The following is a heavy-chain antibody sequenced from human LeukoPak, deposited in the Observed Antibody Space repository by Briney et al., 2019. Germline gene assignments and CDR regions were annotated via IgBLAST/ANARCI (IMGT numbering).Heavy chain of an antibody. D-gene: IGHD1-14*01. Sequence: PSETLSLTCTVSGTSIRGHYWSWIRQPPAKGLEWIGYIYSNGNILYNPFLKSRVTLSIDTFNNQFSLSLNFVTAADTAVYYCAGLHFASAEEFDPWGQGTLVTVSS. CDR2: IYSNGNI. V-gene: IGHV4-59*08. J-gene: IGHJ5*02. CDR1: GTSIRGHY. CDR3: AGLHFASAEEFDP.